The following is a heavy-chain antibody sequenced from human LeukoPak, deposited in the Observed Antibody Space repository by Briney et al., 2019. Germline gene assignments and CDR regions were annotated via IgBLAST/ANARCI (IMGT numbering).Heavy chain of an antibody. Sequence: SETLSLTCTVSGGSISSYYWSWIRQPPGKGLEWIGYICYSGSTNYNPSLKSRVTISVDTSKNQFSLKLSSVTAADTAVYYCARVGGTAGRDYYYYGMDVWGQGTTVTVSS. J-gene: IGHJ6*02. CDR1: GGSISSYY. V-gene: IGHV4-59*01. D-gene: IGHD1-1*01. CDR3: ARVGGTAGRDYYYYGMDV. CDR2: ICYSGST.